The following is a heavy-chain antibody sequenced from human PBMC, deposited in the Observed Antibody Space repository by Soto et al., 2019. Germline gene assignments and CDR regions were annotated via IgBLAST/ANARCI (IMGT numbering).Heavy chain of an antibody. J-gene: IGHJ5*02. V-gene: IGHV4-59*08. CDR2: IYYSGST. CDR1: GGSISSYY. Sequence: SETLSLTCTVSGGSISSYYWSWIRQPPGKGLEWIGYIYYSGSTNYNPSLKSRVTITVDTSKNQFSLKLSSVTAADSAVYYCARRYCSSTSCYNWFDPWGQGTLVTVSS. CDR3: ARRYCSSTSCYNWFDP. D-gene: IGHD2-2*01.